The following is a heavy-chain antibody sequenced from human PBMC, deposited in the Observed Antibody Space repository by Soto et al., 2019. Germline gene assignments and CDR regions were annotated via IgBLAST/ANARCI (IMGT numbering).Heavy chain of an antibody. V-gene: IGHV5-51*01. CDR2: IYPGDSDT. CDR3: ARVSPAGPHYYYDMDV. D-gene: IGHD2-2*01. Sequence: PGESLKISCKGSGYSFTSYLIGWVRQMPGKGLEWMGIIYPGDSDTRYSPSFQGQVTISADKSISTAYLQWSSLKASDTAMYYCARVSPAGPHYYYDMDVWGKGTTVTVSS. CDR1: GYSFTSYL. J-gene: IGHJ6*03.